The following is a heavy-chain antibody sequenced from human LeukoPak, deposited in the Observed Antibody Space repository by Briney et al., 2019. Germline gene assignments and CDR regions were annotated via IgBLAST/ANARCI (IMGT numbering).Heavy chain of an antibody. CDR2: ISGSGGST. Sequence: GGSLRLSCAASGFTFSSYAMSWVRQDLGKGLEWLSAISGSGGSTYYADSVKGRFTISRDNSKNTLYLQMNSLRAEDTAVYYCARAAPWYYYGMDVWGQGTTVTVSS. J-gene: IGHJ6*02. CDR3: ARAAPWYYYGMDV. CDR1: GFTFSSYA. V-gene: IGHV3-23*01.